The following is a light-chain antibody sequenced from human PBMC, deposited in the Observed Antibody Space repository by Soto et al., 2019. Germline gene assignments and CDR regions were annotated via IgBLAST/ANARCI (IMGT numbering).Light chain of an antibody. Sequence: QAVVTQEPSLTVSPGGTVTLTCASSTGAVTSGYYPNWFQQKPGQAPRALIYSTSNQHSWTPARFSGSLLGGKAALTLSGVQPEDEAEYYCLLYYGGAHWVFGGGTKVTVL. J-gene: IGLJ3*02. CDR1: TGAVTSGYY. V-gene: IGLV7-43*01. CDR2: STS. CDR3: LLYYGGAHWV.